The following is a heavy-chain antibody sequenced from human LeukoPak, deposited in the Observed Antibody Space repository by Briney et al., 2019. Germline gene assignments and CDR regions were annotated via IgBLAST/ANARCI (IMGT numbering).Heavy chain of an antibody. J-gene: IGHJ4*02. D-gene: IGHD5-12*01. V-gene: IGHV1-18*01. CDR3: ARALSRGYSGYDYGLGY. Sequence: ASVKVSCKASGYTFINYGVAWVRQAPGQGLGGMGWISASNGNTNYAQTLQGRVTMTTETSMSTAYMELRSLRSDDTAVYYSARALSRGYSGYDYGLGYWGQGTLVTVSS. CDR2: ISASNGNT. CDR1: GYTFINYG.